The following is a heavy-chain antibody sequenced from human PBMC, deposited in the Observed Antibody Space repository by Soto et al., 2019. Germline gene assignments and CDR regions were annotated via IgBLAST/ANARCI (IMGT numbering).Heavy chain of an antibody. Sequence: SETLSLTCAVYGGSFSGYYWSWIRQPLGKGLEWIGEINHSGSTNYNPSLKSRVTISVDTSKNQFSLKLSSVTAADTAVYYCARGSSSSWANWFDPWGQGTLVTVSS. J-gene: IGHJ5*02. D-gene: IGHD6-13*01. CDR3: ARGSSSSWANWFDP. V-gene: IGHV4-34*01. CDR2: INHSGST. CDR1: GGSFSGYY.